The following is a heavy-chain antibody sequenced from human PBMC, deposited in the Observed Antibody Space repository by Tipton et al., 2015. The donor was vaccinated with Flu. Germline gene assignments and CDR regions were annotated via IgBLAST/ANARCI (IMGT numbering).Heavy chain of an antibody. CDR1: GFTFTTSA. CDR3: AADSSRSTFYGVDV. CDR2: IVVDNGST. J-gene: IGHJ6*02. V-gene: IGHV1-58*01. D-gene: IGHD2-2*01. Sequence: QLVQSGPEVKKPGTSVKVSCEASGFTFTTSAVQWVRQARGQRLEWMGWIVVDNGSTNYAQKFQERVTMTRDISTSTAYLELSSLTSEDTAIYYCAADSSRSTFYGVDVWGQGTTVIVSS.